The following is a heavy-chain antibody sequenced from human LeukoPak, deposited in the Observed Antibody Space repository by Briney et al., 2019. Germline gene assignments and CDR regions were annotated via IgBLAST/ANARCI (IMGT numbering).Heavy chain of an antibody. J-gene: IGHJ3*02. CDR1: GYTFTSYD. Sequence: ASVKVSCKASGYTFTSYDINWVRQATGQGLEWMGCMNPNSGNTGYVQKFQGRVTMTRNTSISTAYMELSSLRSEDTAVYYCAEGGNRDYGVNDAFDIWGQGTMVTVSS. D-gene: IGHD4-17*01. CDR3: AEGGNRDYGVNDAFDI. V-gene: IGHV1-8*01. CDR2: MNPNSGNT.